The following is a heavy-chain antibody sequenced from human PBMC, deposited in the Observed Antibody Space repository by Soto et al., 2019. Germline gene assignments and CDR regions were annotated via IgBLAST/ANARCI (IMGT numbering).Heavy chain of an antibody. CDR3: ARPSCGAACYYYGMDV. CDR2: IIPTFGTA. V-gene: IGHV1-69*12. J-gene: IGHJ6*02. Sequence: QVQLVQSGAEVKKPGSSVKVSCKASGGTFSSYTISWVRQAPGQGLEWMGGIIPTFGTADYAQKFQGRVTITADESTSTGYMELSSRRSEDTALYYCARPSCGAACYYYGMDVGGQGTAVTVSS. CDR1: GGTFSSYT. D-gene: IGHD2-21*01.